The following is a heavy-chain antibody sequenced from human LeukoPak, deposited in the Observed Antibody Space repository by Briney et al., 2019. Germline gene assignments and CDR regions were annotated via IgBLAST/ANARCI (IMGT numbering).Heavy chain of an antibody. J-gene: IGHJ4*02. Sequence: ASVKVSCKASGYTFTSYAMHWVRQAPGQRLEWMGWINAGNGNTKYSQKFQGRVTITRDTSASTAYMELSSLRSEDTAVYYCARDQVGEYYFDYWGQGTLVTVSS. CDR3: ARDQVGEYYFDY. D-gene: IGHD3-10*01. CDR2: INAGNGNT. CDR1: GYTFTSYA. V-gene: IGHV1-3*01.